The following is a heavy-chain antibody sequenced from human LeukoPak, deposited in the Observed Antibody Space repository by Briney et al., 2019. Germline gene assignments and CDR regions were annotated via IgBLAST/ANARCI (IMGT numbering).Heavy chain of an antibody. Sequence: PGGSLRLSCAASGLTFGSYWMNWVRQAPGKGLEWVANINQDGSEKYYVDSVKGRFTISRDNTKNSLFLQMNSLRAEDTAVYYCARGTSTVTTKNWFDPWGQGTLVTVSS. D-gene: IGHD4-17*01. CDR2: INQDGSEK. J-gene: IGHJ5*02. V-gene: IGHV3-7*01. CDR1: GLTFGSYW. CDR3: ARGTSTVTTKNWFDP.